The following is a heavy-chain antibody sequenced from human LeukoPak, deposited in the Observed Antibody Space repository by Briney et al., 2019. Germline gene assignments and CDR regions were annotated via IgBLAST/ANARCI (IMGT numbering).Heavy chain of an antibody. J-gene: IGHJ4*02. Sequence: SETLSLTCTVSGGSISSYYWSWIRQPPGKGLEWIGYIYYSGSTNYNPSLMSRVTISVDTSKNQFSLKLSSVTAADTAVYYCARHDCSSTSCYTYDYWGQGTLVTVSS. CDR2: IYYSGST. V-gene: IGHV4-59*01. D-gene: IGHD2-2*02. CDR1: GGSISSYY. CDR3: ARHDCSSTSCYTYDY.